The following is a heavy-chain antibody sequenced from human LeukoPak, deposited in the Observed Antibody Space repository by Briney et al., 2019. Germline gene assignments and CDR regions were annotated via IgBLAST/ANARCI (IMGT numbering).Heavy chain of an antibody. V-gene: IGHV3-21*01. J-gene: IGHJ6*03. CDR1: GFTFSSYS. CDR3: ARADSSSTGGAKSQYYYYMDV. Sequence: GGSLRLSCAASGFTFSSYSMNWVRQAPGKGLEWVSSISSSSSYIYYADSVKGRFTISRDNAKNSLYLQMNSLRAEDTAVYYCARADSSSTGGAKSQYYYYMDVWGKGTTVTVSS. D-gene: IGHD6-6*01. CDR2: ISSSSSYI.